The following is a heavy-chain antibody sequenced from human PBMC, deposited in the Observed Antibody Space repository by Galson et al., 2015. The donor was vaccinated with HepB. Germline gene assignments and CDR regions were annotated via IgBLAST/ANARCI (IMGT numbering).Heavy chain of an antibody. V-gene: IGHV1-18*01. CDR2: ISVYNGNT. CDR1: GDTFASSA. D-gene: IGHD3-10*01. CDR3: ARVSYELWHRWTDC. J-gene: IGHJ4*02. Sequence: SVKVSCKASGDTFASSAIIWVRQAHGQGLEWMGRISVYNGNTDYAQKFQGRVTMTTDTSTSTAYMHLRSLRSDDTAVYYCARVSYELWHRWTDCWGQGTLVTVSS.